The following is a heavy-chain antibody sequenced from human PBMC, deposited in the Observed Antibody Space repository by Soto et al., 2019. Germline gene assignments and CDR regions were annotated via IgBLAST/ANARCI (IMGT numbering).Heavy chain of an antibody. CDR2: IPHSGST. Sequence: QVQLQESGPGLVKPSDTLSLTCDVSGSSINSDNWWGWIRQPPGKGLEWIGYIPHSGSTYYNPSLKRRGTRSVDTSKKQCSLKLTSVTAVDTAVYYGASKPNSLYSFDYGGQGTLVTVSS. V-gene: IGHV4-28*07. CDR3: ASKPNSLYSFDY. CDR1: GSSINSDNW. J-gene: IGHJ4*02. D-gene: IGHD5-18*01.